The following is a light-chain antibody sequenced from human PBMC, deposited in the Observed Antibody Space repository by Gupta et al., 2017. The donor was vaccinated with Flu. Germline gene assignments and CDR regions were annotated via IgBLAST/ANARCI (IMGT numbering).Light chain of an antibody. J-gene: IGLJ3*02. CDR2: TNT. CDR1: SSNIGANYD. V-gene: IGLV1-40*01. CDR3: QSHDSSLRWV. Sequence: QSVLTQPPAVSGAPGQRVPIPCPGSSSNIGANYDVYWYQQVPGTAPRLLIYTNTHRPSGVPDRFSGSKSGTTASLAISGLQAEDEADYFCQSHDSSLRWVFGGGTKLSVL.